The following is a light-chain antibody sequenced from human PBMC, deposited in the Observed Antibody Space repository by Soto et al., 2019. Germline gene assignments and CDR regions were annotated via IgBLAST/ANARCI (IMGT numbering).Light chain of an antibody. CDR2: DAS. CDR1: QSVSSY. Sequence: EIVLTQSPATLSLSPGERATLSCRASQSVSSYLAWYQQKPGQAPRLLIYDASNRATGIPARFSGSGSGTDFTLTISCLEPADFAVYYCQQRSNWPPWTFGQGTKVEIK. CDR3: QQRSNWPPWT. V-gene: IGKV3-11*01. J-gene: IGKJ1*01.